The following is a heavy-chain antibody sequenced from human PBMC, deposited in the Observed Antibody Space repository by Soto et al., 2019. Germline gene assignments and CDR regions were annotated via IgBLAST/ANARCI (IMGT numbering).Heavy chain of an antibody. V-gene: IGHV1-18*01. CDR1: GYAFTTYG. D-gene: IGHD1-1*01. J-gene: IGHJ4*02. CDR2: ISAHNGNT. Sequence: QVHLVQSGAEVKKPGASVKVSCKGSGYAFTTYGITWVRQAPGQGPEWMGWISAHNGNTNYAQKLQGRVTVTRDTATSTSYMELRSLRYYDTAVYYCARGRYGDYWGQGALVTVSS. CDR3: ARGRYGDY.